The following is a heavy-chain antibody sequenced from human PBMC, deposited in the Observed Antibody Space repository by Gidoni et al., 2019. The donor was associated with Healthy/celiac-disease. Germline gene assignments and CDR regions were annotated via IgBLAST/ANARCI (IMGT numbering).Heavy chain of an antibody. D-gene: IGHD2-2*01. CDR3: ARDRGGGGVVEYGMDV. J-gene: IGHJ6*02. Sequence: EVQLVESGGGLVKPGGSLRLSCAASGFTFSSYSMNWVRQAPGKGLEWVSSISSSSSYIYYADSVKGRFTISRDNAKNSLYLQMNSLRAEDTAVYYCARDRGGGGVVEYGMDVWGQGTTVTVSS. CDR2: ISSSSSYI. CDR1: GFTFSSYS. V-gene: IGHV3-21*01.